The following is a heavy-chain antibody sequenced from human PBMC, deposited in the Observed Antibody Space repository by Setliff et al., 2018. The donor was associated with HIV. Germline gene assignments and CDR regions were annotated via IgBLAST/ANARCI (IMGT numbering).Heavy chain of an antibody. CDR1: GVSVTSHF. CDR3: ARGGGTSSPIDYHYYIDV. CDR2: IYYSGST. D-gene: IGHD6-6*01. Sequence: SETLSLTCAVSGVSVTSHFWSWIRQPPGKGLEWIGSIYYSGSTYYNPSLKSRVTISVDMSNNQFSLKLSSVTAADTAVYYCARGGGTSSPIDYHYYIDVWGKGTTVTVSS. J-gene: IGHJ6*03. V-gene: IGHV4-59*04.